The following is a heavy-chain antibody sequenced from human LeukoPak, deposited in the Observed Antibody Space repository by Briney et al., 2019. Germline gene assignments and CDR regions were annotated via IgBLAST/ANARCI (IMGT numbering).Heavy chain of an antibody. D-gene: IGHD5-12*01. CDR3: AREVRAYGGYSQSDY. J-gene: IGHJ4*02. CDR2: ISSSSSYI. V-gene: IGHV3-21*01. Sequence: MSGGSLRLSCAASGFTFSSHSMNWVRQAPGKGLEWVSSISSSSSYIYYADSVKGRFTISRHNAKNSLYLQMNTLRVEDTAVYYCAREVRAYGGYSQSDYWGQGTLVTVSS. CDR1: GFTFSSHS.